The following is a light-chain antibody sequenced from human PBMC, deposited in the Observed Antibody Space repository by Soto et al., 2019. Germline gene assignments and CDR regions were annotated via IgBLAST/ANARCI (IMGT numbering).Light chain of an antibody. CDR3: QQYYSYPPT. Sequence: AIRMTQSPSSLSASTGDRVTITCRASQGISSYLAWYQQKPGKAPKLLIYAASTLQSGVPSRFSGSGSWTDFTLTISCLQSEDFATYYCQQYYSYPPTFGQGTKLEIK. V-gene: IGKV1-8*01. CDR2: AAS. CDR1: QGISSY. J-gene: IGKJ2*01.